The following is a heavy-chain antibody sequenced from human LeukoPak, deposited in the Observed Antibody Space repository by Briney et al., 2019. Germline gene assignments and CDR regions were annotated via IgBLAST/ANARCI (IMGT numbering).Heavy chain of an antibody. V-gene: IGHV4-34*01. CDR1: GGSFSSYY. CDR2: INHSGST. Sequence: SETLSLTCAVYGGSFSSYYWSWIRQPPGKGLEWIGEINHSGSTNYNPSLKSRVTISVDTSKNQFSLKLSSVTAADAAVYYCARGLRGITMIVSYYYYGMDVWGQGTTVTVSS. CDR3: ARGLRGITMIVSYYYYGMDV. J-gene: IGHJ6*02. D-gene: IGHD3-22*01.